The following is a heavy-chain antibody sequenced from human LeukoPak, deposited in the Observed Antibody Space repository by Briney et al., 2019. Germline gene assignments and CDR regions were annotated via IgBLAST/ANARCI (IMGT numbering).Heavy chain of an antibody. D-gene: IGHD2-15*01. V-gene: IGHV3-15*01. CDR1: GFTFSDAW. J-gene: IGHJ4*02. CDR3: TSRRQDGW. CDR2: IKSKIDGGTI. Sequence: GGSPRLSCVGSGFTFSDAWMTWVRQAPGKGLEWVGRIKSKIDGGTIDYAEPVKGRFTISRDDSRNTLYLQMSSLKTEDTAVYYCTSRRQDGWWGQGTLVTVS.